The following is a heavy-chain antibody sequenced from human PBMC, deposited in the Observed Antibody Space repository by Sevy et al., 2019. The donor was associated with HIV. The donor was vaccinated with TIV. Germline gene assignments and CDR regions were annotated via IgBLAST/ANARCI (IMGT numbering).Heavy chain of an antibody. D-gene: IGHD2-21*01. CDR1: GFSFSSFY. Sequence: GGSLRLSCAASGFSFSSFYMTWIRQAPGKGLQWVAYISSSGQTTYYADSVKGRFVVSRDNAKNSLFLHINSLRAEDTGVFFCARIPGMSPRNYGMDLWGQGTTVTVSS. J-gene: IGHJ6*02. CDR2: ISSSGQTT. V-gene: IGHV3-11*01. CDR3: ARIPGMSPRNYGMDL.